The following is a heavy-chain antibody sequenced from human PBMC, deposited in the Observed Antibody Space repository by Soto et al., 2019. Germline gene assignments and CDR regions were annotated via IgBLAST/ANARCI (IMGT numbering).Heavy chain of an antibody. V-gene: IGHV4-4*02. CDR1: GASISSGNW. CDR3: ASHRGNTFGPYDD. D-gene: IGHD3-16*01. Sequence: VQLQESGPGLVKPSGTLSLTCAVSGASISSGNWWSWVPQSPGKGLEWIGGIYHSGSTNHNPSLKSRVIISLDKSRNQSSLKLSSVTAADTAVYFCASHRGNTFGPYDDWGQGTQVTVSS. J-gene: IGHJ4*01. CDR2: IYHSGST.